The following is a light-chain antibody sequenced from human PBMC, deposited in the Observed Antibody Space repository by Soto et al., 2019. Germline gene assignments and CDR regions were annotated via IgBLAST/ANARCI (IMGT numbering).Light chain of an antibody. J-gene: IGKJ1*01. V-gene: IGKV1-5*03. CDR3: QHYNSYSEA. CDR2: KAS. Sequence: DIQMTQSPSILSASVGDRVTITCRASQSIRSWLAWYQQEPGKAPKLLIYKASTLKSGVPSRFSGSGSGTEFTLTISSLQPDDFATYYCQHYNSYSEAFGQGTKVDI. CDR1: QSIRSW.